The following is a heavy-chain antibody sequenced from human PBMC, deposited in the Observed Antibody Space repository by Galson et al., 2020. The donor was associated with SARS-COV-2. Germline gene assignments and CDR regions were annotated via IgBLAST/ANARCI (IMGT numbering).Heavy chain of an antibody. CDR3: AKAHCSSTSCYPSWVGYFDY. CDR1: GFTFSSYA. CDR2: ISVTGGST. V-gene: IGHV3-23*01. J-gene: IGHJ4*02. Sequence: GESLKISCAASGFTFSSYAMSWVRQAPGKGLEWVSPISVTGGSTYYADSVKGRFTISRDNSKNTLYLQMNSLRAEDTAVYYCAKAHCSSTSCYPSWVGYFDYWGQGTLVTVSS. D-gene: IGHD2-2*01.